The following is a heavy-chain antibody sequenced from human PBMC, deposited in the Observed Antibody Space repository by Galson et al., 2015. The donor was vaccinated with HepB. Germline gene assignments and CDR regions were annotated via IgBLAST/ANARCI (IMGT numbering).Heavy chain of an antibody. J-gene: IGHJ3*02. CDR2: ISAYNGNT. Sequence: VKVSCKASGYTFTSYGISWVRQAPGQGLEWMGWISAYNGNTNYAQKLQGRVTMTTDTSTSTAYMELRSLRSDDTAVYYCARRPMGQQLEGAFDIWGQGTMVTVSS. CDR3: ARRPMGQQLEGAFDI. CDR1: GYTFTSYG. D-gene: IGHD6-13*01. V-gene: IGHV1-18*01.